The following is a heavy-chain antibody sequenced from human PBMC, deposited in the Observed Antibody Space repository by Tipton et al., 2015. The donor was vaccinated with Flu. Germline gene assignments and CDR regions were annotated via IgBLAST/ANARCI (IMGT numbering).Heavy chain of an antibody. CDR3: AREGEYYDSSAFGY. J-gene: IGHJ4*02. Sequence: TLSLTCTVSGGSISSYYWSWIRQPPGKGLEWIGYIYYSGSTNYNPSLKSRVTISVDTSKNQFSLKLSSVTAADTAVYYCAREGEYYDSSAFGYWGQGTLVTVSS. V-gene: IGHV4-59*01. CDR1: GGSISSYY. D-gene: IGHD3-22*01. CDR2: IYYSGST.